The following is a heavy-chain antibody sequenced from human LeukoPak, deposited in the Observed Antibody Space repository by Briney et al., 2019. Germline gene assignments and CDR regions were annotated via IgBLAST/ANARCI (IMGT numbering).Heavy chain of an antibody. J-gene: IGHJ4*02. CDR1: GGTFSSYA. V-gene: IGHV1-69*05. CDR2: IIPIFGTA. Sequence: SVKVSCKASGGTFSSYAISWVRQAPGQGLEWMGGIIPIFGTANYAQKFQGRVTITTDESTSTAYMELRSLRSDDTAVYYCARDMFRAAGPPDYWGQGTLVTVSS. D-gene: IGHD6-25*01. CDR3: ARDMFRAAGPPDY.